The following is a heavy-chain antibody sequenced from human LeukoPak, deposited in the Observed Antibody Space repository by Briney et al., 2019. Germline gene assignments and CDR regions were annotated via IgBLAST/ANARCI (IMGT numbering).Heavy chain of an antibody. D-gene: IGHD6-6*01. Sequence: PSETLSLTCTVSDGSISSYYWSWIRQPPGKGLEWIGYIYISGSTNYSPSLKSRVTLSVDASRNQFSLKLSSVTAADTAVYYCATVRIAARPYFDYWGQGTLVTVSS. CDR2: IYISGST. CDR1: DGSISSYY. V-gene: IGHV4-4*09. CDR3: ATVRIAARPYFDY. J-gene: IGHJ4*02.